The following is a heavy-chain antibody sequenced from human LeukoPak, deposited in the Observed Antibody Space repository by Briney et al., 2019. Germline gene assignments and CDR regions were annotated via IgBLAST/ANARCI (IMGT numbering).Heavy chain of an antibody. V-gene: IGHV3-15*01. CDR3: TTVGMNIVVVPAAKGYDAFDI. J-gene: IGHJ3*02. D-gene: IGHD2-2*01. CDR1: GFTLSNAW. CDR2: IKSKTDGGTT. Sequence: GESLRLSCAASGFTLSNAWMSWVRQAPGKGLEWVGRIKSKTDGGTTDYAAPVKGRFTISRDDSKNTLYLQMNSLKTEDTAVYYCTTVGMNIVVVPAAKGYDAFDIWGQGTMVTVSS.